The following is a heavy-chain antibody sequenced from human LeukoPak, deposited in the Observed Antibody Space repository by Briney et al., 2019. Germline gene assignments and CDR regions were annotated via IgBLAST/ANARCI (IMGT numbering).Heavy chain of an antibody. Sequence: GGSLRLSCAASGLTFSSYAMSWVRQAPGKGLEWVSAISGSGGSTYYADSVKGRFTISRDNSKNTLYLQMNSLRAEDTAVYYCAKATRVRGVPFDYWGQGTLVTVSS. D-gene: IGHD3-10*02. CDR1: GLTFSSYA. J-gene: IGHJ4*02. CDR2: ISGSGGST. V-gene: IGHV3-23*01. CDR3: AKATRVRGVPFDY.